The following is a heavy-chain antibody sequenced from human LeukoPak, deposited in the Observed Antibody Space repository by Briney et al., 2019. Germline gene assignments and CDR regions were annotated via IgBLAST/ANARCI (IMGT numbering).Heavy chain of an antibody. CDR1: GFTSSGSA. CDR2: IRSKTHNYAT. D-gene: IGHD2-2*01. J-gene: IGHJ4*02. CDR3: TRLPYCSSTSCLFDY. Sequence: GGSLRLSCAASGFTSSGSAVHWVRQASGKGLEWVGRIRSKTHNYATAYAASVKGRFTISRDDSKNTAYLQINSLKTEDTAVYYCTRLPYCSSTSCLFDYWGQGTLVTVSS. V-gene: IGHV3-73*01.